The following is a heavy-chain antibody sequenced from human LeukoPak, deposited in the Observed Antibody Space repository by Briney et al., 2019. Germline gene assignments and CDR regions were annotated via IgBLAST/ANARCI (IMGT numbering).Heavy chain of an antibody. J-gene: IGHJ4*02. CDR3: ARSIAAAALCDF. V-gene: IGHV1-18*01. CDR1: GYTFTSYG. Sequence: GASVKASCKASGYTFTSYGISWVRQAPGQGLECMGWISAYNGNTNYAKKLQGRVTMTTDTSTSTAYMVLRSLRSDDTAVYYCARSIAAAALCDFWGQRTLVSVSS. CDR2: ISAYNGNT. D-gene: IGHD6-13*01.